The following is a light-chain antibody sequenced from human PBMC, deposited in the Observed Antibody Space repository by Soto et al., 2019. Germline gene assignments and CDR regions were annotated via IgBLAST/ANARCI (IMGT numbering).Light chain of an antibody. V-gene: IGLV2-8*01. CDR3: SSYAGSNNPYV. CDR2: EVS. J-gene: IGLJ1*01. CDR1: SSDVGGYNY. Sequence: QSVLTQPPSASGSPGQSVTISCTGTSSDVGGYNYVSWYQQHPGKAPKLMIYEVSKRPSGVPDRFSGSKSGNTASLTVSGLQAEDEADYYCSSYAGSNNPYVFGTGTKGTV.